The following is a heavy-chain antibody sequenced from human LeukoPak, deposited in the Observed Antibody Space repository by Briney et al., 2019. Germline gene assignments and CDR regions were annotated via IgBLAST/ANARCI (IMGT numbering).Heavy chain of an antibody. V-gene: IGHV4-39*07. CDR3: ARGGLISLANTPLGAFDI. CDR2: VYYTGST. CDR1: GGSNSSNSYY. Sequence: PSETLSLTCTVSGGSNSSNSYYWGWIRQPPGKGLEWVGTVYYTGSTYYNPSLKSRVTISVDTSKKQFSLQLNSVTPEDTAVYYCARGGLISLANTPLGAFDIWGQGTMVSVSS. D-gene: IGHD3/OR15-3a*01. J-gene: IGHJ3*02.